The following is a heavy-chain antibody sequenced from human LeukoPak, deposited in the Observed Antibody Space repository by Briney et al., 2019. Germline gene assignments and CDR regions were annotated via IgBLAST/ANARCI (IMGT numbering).Heavy chain of an antibody. V-gene: IGHV1-2*02. CDR1: GYTFTGFY. Sequence: ASVKVSCKTSGYTFTGFYMHWVRQAPGQGLEWMGWINPNSGGTNYPLKFQGRVTMTRDTSISTAYMELSRLTSDDTAVYYCVPSNDYYYYFDYWGQGTLVTVSS. D-gene: IGHD3-22*01. CDR2: INPNSGGT. CDR3: VPSNDYYYYFDY. J-gene: IGHJ4*02.